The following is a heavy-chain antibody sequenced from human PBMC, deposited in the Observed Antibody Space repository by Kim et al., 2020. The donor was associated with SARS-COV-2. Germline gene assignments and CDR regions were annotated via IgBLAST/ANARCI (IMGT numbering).Heavy chain of an antibody. CDR2: MNPNSGNT. D-gene: IGHD1-7*01. CDR3: ARKGRVTGSTGNWFDP. J-gene: IGHJ5*02. Sequence: ASVKVSCKASGYTFTSYDINWVRQATGQGLEWMGWMNPNSGNTGYAQKFQGRVTMTRNTSISTAYMELSSLRSEDTAVYYCARKGRVTGSTGNWFDPWGQGTLVTVSS. CDR1: GYTFTSYD. V-gene: IGHV1-8*01.